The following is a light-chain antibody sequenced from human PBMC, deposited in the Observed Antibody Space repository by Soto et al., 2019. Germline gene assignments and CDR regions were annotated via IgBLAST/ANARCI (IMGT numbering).Light chain of an antibody. CDR1: QSISNY. J-gene: IGKJ2*01. Sequence: DIQMTQSPSSLSTSEGDRVTITCRASQSISNYLNWYQQKPGQAPKLLIYAASSLQSGVPSRFPGRGSGTDFTLSISDLQPGDFATYSCQQSHTTPYTFGQGTRLEIK. V-gene: IGKV1-39*01. CDR3: QQSHTTPYT. CDR2: AAS.